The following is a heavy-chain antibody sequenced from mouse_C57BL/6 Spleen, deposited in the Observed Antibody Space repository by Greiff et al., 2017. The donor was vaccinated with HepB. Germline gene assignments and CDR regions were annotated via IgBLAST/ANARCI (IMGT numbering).Heavy chain of an antibody. J-gene: IGHJ1*03. Sequence: VQLQQSGPELVKPGASVKISCKASGYSFTDYNMNWVKQSTGNSLEWIGVINPNYGTTSYNQKFKGKATLTADHSSSTAYMKLNSLTSEDSADCYCATPCGRSDWYFGGWGTGTTVTVSA. CDR1: GYSFTDYN. CDR3: ATPCGRSDWYFGG. V-gene: IGHV1-39*01. CDR2: INPNYGTT.